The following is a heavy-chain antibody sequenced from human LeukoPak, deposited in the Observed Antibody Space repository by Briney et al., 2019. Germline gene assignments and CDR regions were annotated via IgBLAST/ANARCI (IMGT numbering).Heavy chain of an antibody. J-gene: IGHJ4*02. V-gene: IGHV4-59*01. CDR1: GGSISSYC. CDR3: ARALSGPLDY. CDR2: IYYSGST. Sequence: SETLSLTCTVSGGSISSYCWSWIRQPPGKGLEWIGYIYYSGSTNYNPSLKSRVTISVDTSKNQFSLKLSSVTAADTAVYYCARALSGPLDYWGQGTLVTVSS.